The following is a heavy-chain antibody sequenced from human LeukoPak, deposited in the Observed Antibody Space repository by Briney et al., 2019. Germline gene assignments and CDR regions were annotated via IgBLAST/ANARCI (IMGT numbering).Heavy chain of an antibody. V-gene: IGHV1-69*05. Sequence: GASVKVSCKASGGTFSSYAISWVRQAPGQGLEWMRGIIPIFGTANYAQKFQGRVTITTDESTSTAYMELSSLRSEDTAVYYCARGRRELRGLDYWGQGTLVTVSS. CDR3: ARGRRELRGLDY. CDR1: GGTFSSYA. J-gene: IGHJ4*02. CDR2: IIPIFGTA. D-gene: IGHD1-26*01.